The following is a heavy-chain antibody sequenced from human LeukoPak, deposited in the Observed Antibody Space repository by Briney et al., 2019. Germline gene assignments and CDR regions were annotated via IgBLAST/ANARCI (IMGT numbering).Heavy chain of an antibody. CDR3: AREGIVVVPAAINSPLYYFDY. CDR2: IIPIFGTA. D-gene: IGHD2-2*02. J-gene: IGHJ4*02. V-gene: IGHV1-69*01. CDR1: GGTFSSYA. Sequence: GASVKVSCKASGGTFSSYAISWVRQAPGQGLEWMGGIIPIFGTANYAQKFQGRVTITADESTSTAYMELSSLRSEDTAVYYCAREGIVVVPAAINSPLYYFDYWGQRTLVTVSS.